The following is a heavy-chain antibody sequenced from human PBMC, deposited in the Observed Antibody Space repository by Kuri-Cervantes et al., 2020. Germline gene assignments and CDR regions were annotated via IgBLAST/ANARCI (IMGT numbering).Heavy chain of an antibody. V-gene: IGHV3-30-3*01. D-gene: IGHD3-3*01. CDR1: GFTFSSYA. Sequence: GESLKISCAASGFTFSSYAMHWVRQAPGKGLEWVAVISYDGSNKYYADSVKGRFTISRDNSKNTLYLQMNSLRAEDTAVYYCARGLPLRFLEWPSFIDYWGQGTLVTVSS. CDR2: ISYDGSNK. CDR3: ARGLPLRFLEWPSFIDY. J-gene: IGHJ4*02.